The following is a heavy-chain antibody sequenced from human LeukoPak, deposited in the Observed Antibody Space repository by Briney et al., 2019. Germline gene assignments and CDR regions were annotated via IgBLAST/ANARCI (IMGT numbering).Heavy chain of an antibody. D-gene: IGHD2-2*01. CDR2: FYYSGST. V-gene: IGHV4-39*07. J-gene: IGHJ6*03. CDR3: ARTSALLGYCSSTSCYRSYYYYMDV. CDR1: GGSISSSSYY. Sequence: SETLSLTCTVSGGSISSSSYYWGWIRQPPGKGLEWIGSFYYSGSTYYNPSLKSRVTISVDTSKNQFSLKLSSVTAADTAVYYCARTSALLGYCSSTSCYRSYYYYMDVWGKGTTVTISS.